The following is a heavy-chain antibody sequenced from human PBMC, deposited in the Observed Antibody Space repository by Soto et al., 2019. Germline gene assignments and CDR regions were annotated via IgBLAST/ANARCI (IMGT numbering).Heavy chain of an antibody. Sequence: GASVKVSCKASGGTFSSYAISWVRQAPGQGLEWMGGIIPIFGTANYAQKFQGRVTITADEPTSTAYMELSSLRYEDTAVYYCESRDGYNFDYWGQGTLVTVSS. CDR1: GGTFSSYA. CDR2: IIPIFGTA. J-gene: IGHJ4*02. D-gene: IGHD5-12*01. CDR3: ESRDGYNFDY. V-gene: IGHV1-69*13.